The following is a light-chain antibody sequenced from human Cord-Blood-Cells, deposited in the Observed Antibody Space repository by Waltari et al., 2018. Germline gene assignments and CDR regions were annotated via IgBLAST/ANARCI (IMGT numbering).Light chain of an antibody. CDR3: CSYAGSSTYV. Sequence: QSALTQPPSVSGSPGQSITISCTGTSSDVGSYNLASWSQQHPGKAPKLMSYEGSKRPSGVSNRFAGSKSGNTAALTISGRQAEDEADYCCCSYAGSSTYVFGTGTKVTVL. V-gene: IGLV2-23*01. CDR1: SSDVGSYNL. CDR2: EGS. J-gene: IGLJ1*01.